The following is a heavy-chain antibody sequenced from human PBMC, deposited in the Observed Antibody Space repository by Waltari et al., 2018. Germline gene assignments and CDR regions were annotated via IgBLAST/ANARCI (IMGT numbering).Heavy chain of an antibody. D-gene: IGHD3-3*01. CDR3: GRVFLTTRNCMDV. CDR1: GFTFSSHW. Sequence: EVQLVESGGGLVQPGGSLRLSCAASGFTFSSHWMHWVRQAPGKGLVWVSRINSDGSSPNYADSVNGRFTISRDNAKNTLYLQVNSLRADDAGVYYCGRVFLTTRNCMDVWGQGTTVTVS. CDR2: INSDGSSP. V-gene: IGHV3-74*01. J-gene: IGHJ6*02.